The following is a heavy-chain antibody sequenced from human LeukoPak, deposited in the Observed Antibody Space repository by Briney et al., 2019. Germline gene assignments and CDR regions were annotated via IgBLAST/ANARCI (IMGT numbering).Heavy chain of an antibody. Sequence: PGGSLRLSCAASGFTFSSYAMSWVRQAPGKGLEWVSAISGSGGSTYYADSVKGRFTISRDNSKNTLSLQMNSLRAEDTAVYYCAKDSYSSGYWYYFDYWGQGTLVTVSS. V-gene: IGHV3-23*01. CDR3: AKDSYSSGYWYYFDY. D-gene: IGHD3-22*01. CDR1: GFTFSSYA. CDR2: ISGSGGST. J-gene: IGHJ4*02.